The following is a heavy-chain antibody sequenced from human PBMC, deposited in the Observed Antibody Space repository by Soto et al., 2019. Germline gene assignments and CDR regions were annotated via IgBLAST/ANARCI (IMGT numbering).Heavy chain of an antibody. CDR2: INHDGSTT. D-gene: IGHD1-1*01. J-gene: IGHJ4*02. Sequence: GGSLRLSCEASGFTFSSYVMHWARQAPGKGLVWVSRINHDGSTTTYADSVKGRFTISRDNAKNTLYLQMDGLRAEDTAVYYCATDLNWKIDYWGQGTLVTVSS. CDR1: GFTFSSYV. CDR3: ATDLNWKIDY. V-gene: IGHV3-74*01.